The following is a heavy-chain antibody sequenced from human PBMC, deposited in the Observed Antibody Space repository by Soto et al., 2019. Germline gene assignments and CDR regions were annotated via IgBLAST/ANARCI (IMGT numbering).Heavy chain of an antibody. D-gene: IGHD3-10*01. V-gene: IGHV3-23*01. J-gene: IGHJ6*02. CDR3: ATLPYYNSGSSYNGVKRVGYSGMDV. Sequence: GGSLRLSCAASGFTFSNYGMTWVRQAPGRGLAWVSGISGGGGTTYYADAVKGRFTISGDNPKKTLYLQMNSLSADDTAINYCATLPYYNSGSSYNGVKRVGYSGMDVWGRGTTVTVSS. CDR1: GFTFSNYG. CDR2: ISGGGGTT.